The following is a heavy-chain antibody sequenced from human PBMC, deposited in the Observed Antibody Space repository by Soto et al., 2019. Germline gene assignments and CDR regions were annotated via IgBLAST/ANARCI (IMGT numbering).Heavy chain of an antibody. Sequence: QVQLVQSGAEVKKPGSSVKVSCKASGGTFSSYAISWVRQAPGQGLEWMGGIIPIFGTANYAQKFQGRVTSTVDEYRRTAYVELSRLRSEDTAVYYWARVPRITIFGVVTPGGYCYYGMDVWGQGTTVAVSS. CDR3: ARVPRITIFGVVTPGGYCYYGMDV. V-gene: IGHV1-69*01. D-gene: IGHD3-3*01. J-gene: IGHJ6*02. CDR2: IIPIFGTA. CDR1: GGTFSSYA.